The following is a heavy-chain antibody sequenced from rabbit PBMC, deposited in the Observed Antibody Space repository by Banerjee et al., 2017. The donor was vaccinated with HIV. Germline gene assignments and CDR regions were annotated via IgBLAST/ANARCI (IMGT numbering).Heavy chain of an antibody. CDR1: GFSFSNKYV. D-gene: IGHD4-1*01. V-gene: IGHV1S45*01. Sequence: QEQLEESGGGLVQPEGSLTLTCTASGFSFSNKYVMCWVRQAPGKGLEWIACINAGSSGSTYYASWAKGRFTISKTSSTTVTLQMTSLTAADTATYFCARDLAGAIGWNFGLWGPGTLVTVS. CDR3: ARDLAGAIGWNFGL. CDR2: INAGSSGST. J-gene: IGHJ4*01.